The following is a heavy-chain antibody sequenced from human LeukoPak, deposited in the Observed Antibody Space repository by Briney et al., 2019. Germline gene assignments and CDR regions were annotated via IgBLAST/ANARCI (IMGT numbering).Heavy chain of an antibody. D-gene: IGHD6-19*01. CDR2: INPNSGGT. J-gene: IGHJ4*02. CDR3: ARANSGWYPYFDY. Sequence: ASVKVSCKASGYTFSGYYIHWVRQAPGQGLEWMGWINPNSGGTNYAQNFQGRVTMTRDTSISTAYMELSRLRSDDTAVYYCARANSGWYPYFDYWGQGTLVTVPS. V-gene: IGHV1-2*02. CDR1: GYTFSGYY.